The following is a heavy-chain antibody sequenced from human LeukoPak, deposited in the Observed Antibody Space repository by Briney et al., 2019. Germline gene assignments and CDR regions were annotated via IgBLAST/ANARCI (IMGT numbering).Heavy chain of an antibody. Sequence: GGSLRLSCAASGFTFSSYWMHWVRQAPGKGLVWVSRINSDGSSTSYADSVKGRFTISRNNAKNTLYLQMNSLRAEDTAVYYCARRRPYYDILTGYYKFYYYGMDVWGQGTTVTVSS. CDR1: GFTFSSYW. D-gene: IGHD3-9*01. V-gene: IGHV3-74*01. CDR3: ARRRPYYDILTGYYKFYYYGMDV. CDR2: INSDGSST. J-gene: IGHJ6*02.